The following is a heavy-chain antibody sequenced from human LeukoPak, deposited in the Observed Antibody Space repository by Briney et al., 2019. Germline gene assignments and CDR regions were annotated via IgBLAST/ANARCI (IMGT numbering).Heavy chain of an antibody. J-gene: IGHJ6*02. CDR3: ATVGLLHMVGSGSRAYYYYYGMDV. V-gene: IGHV1-24*01. CDR1: GYTLTELS. D-gene: IGHD3-10*01. Sequence: VASVKVSCKVSGYTLTELSMHWVRQAPGKGREWMGGFDPEDGETIYAQKFQGRVTMTEDTSTDTAYMELSSLRSEDTAVYYCATVGLLHMVGSGSRAYYYYYGMDVWGQGTTVTVSS. CDR2: FDPEDGET.